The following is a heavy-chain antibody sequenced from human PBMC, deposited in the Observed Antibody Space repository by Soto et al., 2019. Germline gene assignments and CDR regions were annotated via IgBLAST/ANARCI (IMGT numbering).Heavy chain of an antibody. V-gene: IGHV1-3*05. CDR1: GYTFTSYA. CDR2: INAGNGNT. CDR3: ARGAAGFDY. D-gene: IGHD6-13*01. J-gene: IGHJ4*02. Sequence: QVQLVQSGAEEKKPGASVKVSCKASGYTFTSYAMHWVRQAPGQRLEWMGWINAGNGNTKYSQKFQGRVTITRDTSASTADRELGGLRSEDTAVYYCARGAAGFDYWGQGTLVTVSS.